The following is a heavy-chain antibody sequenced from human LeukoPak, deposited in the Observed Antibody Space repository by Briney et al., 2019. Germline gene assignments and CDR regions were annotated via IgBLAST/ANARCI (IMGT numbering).Heavy chain of an antibody. D-gene: IGHD3-22*01. J-gene: IGHJ5*02. Sequence: SETLSLTCTVSGGSISSYYWSWIRQPAGKGLEWIGGIYTSGSTNYNPSLKSRVTMSVDTSKNQFSLKLSSVTAADTAVYYCARDTYYYDSSGYWWFDPWGQGTLVTVSS. CDR1: GGSISSYY. V-gene: IGHV4-4*07. CDR3: ARDTYYYDSSGYWWFDP. CDR2: IYTSGST.